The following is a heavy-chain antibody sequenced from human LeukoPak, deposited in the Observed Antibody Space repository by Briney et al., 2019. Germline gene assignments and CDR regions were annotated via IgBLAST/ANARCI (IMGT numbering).Heavy chain of an antibody. CDR3: LSCISPNCYEF. CDR1: GFTFGTHW. CDR2: INNDGTTT. V-gene: IGHV3-74*01. D-gene: IGHD2-2*01. Sequence: GGSLRLSCAASGFTFGTHWMHWVRHAPGKGLVWVSCINNDGTTTNYADSVKGRFTISRDNAKSTLYLQMNSLRAEDTAVYYCLSCISPNCYEFWGQGVPVTVSS. J-gene: IGHJ4*02.